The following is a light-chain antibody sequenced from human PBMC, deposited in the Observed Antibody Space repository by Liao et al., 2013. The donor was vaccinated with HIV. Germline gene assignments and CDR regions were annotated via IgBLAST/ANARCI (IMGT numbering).Light chain of an antibody. V-gene: IGLV3-1*01. CDR1: KLGDKY. CDR3: QAWDSSTVV. CDR2: QDN. J-gene: IGLJ2*01. Sequence: SYDLTQPPSVSVSPGQTASITCSGDKLGDKYASWYQQKPGQSPVLVIYQDNKRPSGIPERFSGSISGNTATLTISGTQSMDEADYYCQAWDSSTVVFGGGTKLTVL.